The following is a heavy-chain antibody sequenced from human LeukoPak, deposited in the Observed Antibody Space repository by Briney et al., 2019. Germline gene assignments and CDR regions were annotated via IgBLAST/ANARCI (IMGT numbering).Heavy chain of an antibody. D-gene: IGHD3-9*01. J-gene: IGHJ4*02. CDR3: ASPLYYDNSGADY. CDR2: ISSSGSTI. CDR1: GFTFSSYE. V-gene: IGHV3-48*03. Sequence: QPGGSLRLSWAASGFTFSSYEMNWVRPAPGKGLEWVSYISSSGSTIYYADSVKGRFTISRDNAKNSLYLQMNSLRAEDTAVYYCASPLYYDNSGADYWGQGTLVTVSS.